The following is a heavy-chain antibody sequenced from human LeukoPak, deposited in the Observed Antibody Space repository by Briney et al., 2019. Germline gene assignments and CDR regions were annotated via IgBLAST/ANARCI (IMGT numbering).Heavy chain of an antibody. V-gene: IGHV1-8*01. Sequence: ASVKVSCKASGYTFTTYDINWVRQATGQGLEWMGWMNPNSGNTGYAQKFQGRVTITRNTSISTAYMELSSLRSEDTAVYYCAREFGPKGDFWSGFYYFDYWGQGTLVTVSS. CDR1: GYTFTTYD. D-gene: IGHD3-3*01. CDR2: MNPNSGNT. CDR3: AREFGPKGDFWSGFYYFDY. J-gene: IGHJ4*02.